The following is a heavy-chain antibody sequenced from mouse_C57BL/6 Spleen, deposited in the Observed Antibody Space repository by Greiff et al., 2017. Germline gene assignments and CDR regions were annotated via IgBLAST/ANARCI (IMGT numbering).Heavy chain of an antibody. CDR3: ASAYYSNDLYWYFDV. D-gene: IGHD2-5*01. CDR2: ISGGGGNT. CDR1: GFTFSSYT. J-gene: IGHJ1*03. V-gene: IGHV5-9*01. Sequence: EVQLVESGGGLVKPGGSLKLSCAASGFTFSSYTMSWVRQTPEKRLEWVATISGGGGNTYYPDSVKGRFTISRDNAKNTLYLQMSSLRSEDTALYYCASAYYSNDLYWYFDVWGTGTTVTVSS.